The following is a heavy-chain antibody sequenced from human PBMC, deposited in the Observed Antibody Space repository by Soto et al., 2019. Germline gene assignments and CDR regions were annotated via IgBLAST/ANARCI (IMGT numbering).Heavy chain of an antibody. D-gene: IGHD6-19*01. V-gene: IGHV3-13*04. CDR3: ARVIPYNSGWSPYYYGMDV. CDR2: IGIAGDT. J-gene: IGHJ6*02. Sequence: GGSLRLSCAASGLTFSSSDMHWVRQATGKGLEWVSAIGIAGDTYYSGSVKGRFTISRENAKNSLYLQMNSLRAGDTAVYYCARVIPYNSGWSPYYYGMDVWGQGTTVTVSS. CDR1: GLTFSSSD.